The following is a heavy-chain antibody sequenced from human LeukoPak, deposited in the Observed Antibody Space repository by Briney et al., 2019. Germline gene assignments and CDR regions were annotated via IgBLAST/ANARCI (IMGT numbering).Heavy chain of an antibody. Sequence: GGSLRLSCAASGFTFSSYWMSWVRQAPGKGLEWVANLKQDGSEKYYVDSVKGRFTISRDNAKNSLYLQMNSLRAEDTAVYYCAGEFTFGGVALDYWGQGTLVTVSS. J-gene: IGHJ4*02. CDR1: GFTFSSYW. V-gene: IGHV3-7*01. CDR3: AGEFTFGGVALDY. D-gene: IGHD3-16*01. CDR2: LKQDGSEK.